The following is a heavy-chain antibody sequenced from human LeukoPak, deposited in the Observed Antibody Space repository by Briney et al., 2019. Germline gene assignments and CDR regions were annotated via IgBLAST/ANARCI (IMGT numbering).Heavy chain of an antibody. D-gene: IGHD5-18*01. J-gene: IGHJ4*02. CDR1: GFTFSSYA. Sequence: GGSLRLSCAASGFTFSSYAMHWVREAPGKGLEWGAVISYDGSNKYYAESVKGRVTISRDNSKNTLYLQMNSLRAEDTAVYYCAREDTAMVIDYWGQGPLVTVSS. CDR3: AREDTAMVIDY. V-gene: IGHV3-30*04. CDR2: ISYDGSNK.